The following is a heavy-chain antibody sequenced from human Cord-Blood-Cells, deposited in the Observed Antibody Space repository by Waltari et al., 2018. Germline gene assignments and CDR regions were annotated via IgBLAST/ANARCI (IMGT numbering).Heavy chain of an antibody. V-gene: IGHV3-30-3*01. CDR1: GFTFSSYA. D-gene: IGHD2-2*01. CDR2: ISYDGSNK. Sequence: QVQLVESGGGVVQPGRSLRLSCAASGFTFSSYAMHWVRQAPGKGREWVAVISYDGSNKYYADSVKGRFTISRDNSKNTLYLQMNSLRAEDTAVYYCARDSTSGGDYWGQGTLVTVSS. J-gene: IGHJ4*02. CDR3: ARDSTSGGDY.